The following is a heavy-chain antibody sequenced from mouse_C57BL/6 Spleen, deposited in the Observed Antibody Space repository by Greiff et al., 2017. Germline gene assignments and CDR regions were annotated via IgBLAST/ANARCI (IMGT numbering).Heavy chain of an antibody. Sequence: QVQLQQPGAELVKPGASVKLSCKASGYTFTSYWMHWVKQRPGQGLEWIGMIHPNSGSTNYNEKFKSKATLTVDNSSSTAYMQLSSLTSEDSAVYYCARSPYISTGVATVYFYVWGTGTTVTVSS. V-gene: IGHV1-64*01. D-gene: IGHD1-1*01. J-gene: IGHJ1*03. CDR2: IHPNSGST. CDR3: ARSPYISTGVATVYFYV. CDR1: GYTFTSYW.